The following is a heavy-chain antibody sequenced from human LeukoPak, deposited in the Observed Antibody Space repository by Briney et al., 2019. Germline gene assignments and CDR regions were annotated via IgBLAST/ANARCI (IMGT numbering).Heavy chain of an antibody. CDR3: VRHNYGYDY. CDR2: ISSSGSTI. D-gene: IGHD5-18*01. J-gene: IGHJ4*02. CDR1: GFTFSSYG. V-gene: IGHV3-48*04. Sequence: GGSLRLSCAASGFTFSSYGFNWARQAPGKGLEWISYISSSGSTIQYADSVEGRFTISRDNAKNTLSLQMNSLRAEDTAVYYCVRHNYGYDYWGQGTPVTVSS.